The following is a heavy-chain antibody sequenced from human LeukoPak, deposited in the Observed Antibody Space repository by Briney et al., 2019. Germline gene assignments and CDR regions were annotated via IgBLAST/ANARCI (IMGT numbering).Heavy chain of an antibody. V-gene: IGHV3-23*01. CDR1: RFTFSSYA. CDR2: ISNSGVST. D-gene: IGHD6-6*01. J-gene: IGHJ6*03. CDR3: ARMSSTEIYYFYYMDV. Sequence: GGSLRLSCAASRFTFSSYAMNWVRQVPGKGLVWVSPISNSGVSTYYADSVKGRFTISRDNSKNTLYLQVDSLRAEDTAVYYCARMSSTEIYYFYYMDVWGKGTTVTVSS.